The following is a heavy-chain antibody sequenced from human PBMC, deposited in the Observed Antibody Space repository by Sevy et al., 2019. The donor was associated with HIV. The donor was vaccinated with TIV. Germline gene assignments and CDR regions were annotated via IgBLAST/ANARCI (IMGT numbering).Heavy chain of an antibody. CDR2: ISGNGEIR. Sequence: GGSLRLSCAASEFTFSSHAVSWVRQAPGKGLEWVSAISGNGEIRHYADSVRGRFTISRDNFKNTLYLQMNSLRAEDTALYYCARDGRGISAFDIWGQGTMVTVSS. D-gene: IGHD3-3*02. CDR3: ARDGRGISAFDI. CDR1: EFTFSSHA. J-gene: IGHJ3*02. V-gene: IGHV3-23*01.